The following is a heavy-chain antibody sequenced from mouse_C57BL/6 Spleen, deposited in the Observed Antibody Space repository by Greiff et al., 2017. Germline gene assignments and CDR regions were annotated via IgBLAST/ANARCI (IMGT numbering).Heavy chain of an antibody. J-gene: IGHJ4*01. CDR3: ARNGNYYAMDY. Sequence: IYPGNGDTSYNQKFKGKATLTVDKSSSTAYMQLSSLTSEDSAVYFCARNGNYYAMDYWGQGTSVTVSS. CDR2: IYPGNGDT. V-gene: IGHV1-12*01. D-gene: IGHD2-1*01.